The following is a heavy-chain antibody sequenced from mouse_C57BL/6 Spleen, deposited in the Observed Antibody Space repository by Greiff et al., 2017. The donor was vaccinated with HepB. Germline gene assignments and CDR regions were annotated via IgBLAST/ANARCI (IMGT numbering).Heavy chain of an antibody. V-gene: IGHV1-62-2*01. J-gene: IGHJ4*01. CDR1: GYTFTEYT. D-gene: IGHD2-10*02. Sequence: VQLQQSGAELVKPGASVKLSCKASGYTFTEYTIHWVKQRSGQGLEWIGWFYPGSGSIKYNEKFKDKATLTADKSSSTVYMELSRLTSEDSAVYFWARHEEKGYCNCVGAMDYCGQGTSVTVSS. CDR3: ARHEEKGYCNCVGAMDY. CDR2: FYPGSGSI.